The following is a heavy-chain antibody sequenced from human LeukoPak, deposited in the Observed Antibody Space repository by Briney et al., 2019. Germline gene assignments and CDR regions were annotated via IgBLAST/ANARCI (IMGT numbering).Heavy chain of an antibody. CDR3: ARRRRIVGATPGAFDI. CDR2: INHSGST. CDR1: GGSFSGYY. D-gene: IGHD1-26*01. J-gene: IGHJ3*02. Sequence: PSETLSLTCAVYGGSFSGYYWGWIRQPPGKGLEWIGEINHSGSTNYNPSLKSRVTISVGTSKNQFSLKLSSVTAADTAVYYCARRRRIVGATPGAFDIWGQGTMVTVSS. V-gene: IGHV4-34*01.